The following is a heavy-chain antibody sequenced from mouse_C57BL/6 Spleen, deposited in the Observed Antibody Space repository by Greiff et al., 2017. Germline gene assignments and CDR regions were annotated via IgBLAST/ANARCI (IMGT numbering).Heavy chain of an antibody. CDR1: GFTFSDAW. V-gene: IGHV6-6*01. CDR3: NYGSRGAMDY. D-gene: IGHD1-1*01. CDR2: IRNKANNHAT. J-gene: IGHJ4*01. Sequence: EVQGVESGGGLVQPGGSMKLSCAASGFTFSDAWMDWVRQSPEKGLEWVAEIRNKANNHATYYAESVKGRFTISRDDYKSSVYRQMNSLRAEDTGIYYCNYGSRGAMDYWGQGTSVTVSS.